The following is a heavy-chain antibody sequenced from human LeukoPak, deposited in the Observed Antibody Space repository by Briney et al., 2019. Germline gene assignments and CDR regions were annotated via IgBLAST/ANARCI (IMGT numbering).Heavy chain of an antibody. D-gene: IGHD3-16*01. V-gene: IGHV1-18*01. CDR2: ISVYNGNT. Sequence: ASVKVSCKASGYTFTSYGLSGVRQAPGQGLEWMGCISVYNGNTNYAQKVQGRVTMTTDTSTSTAYMELRSLRSDDTAVYYCARTMGNWEGYTVPFDYWGQGSLVTVSS. J-gene: IGHJ4*02. CDR1: GYTFTSYG. CDR3: ARTMGNWEGYTVPFDY.